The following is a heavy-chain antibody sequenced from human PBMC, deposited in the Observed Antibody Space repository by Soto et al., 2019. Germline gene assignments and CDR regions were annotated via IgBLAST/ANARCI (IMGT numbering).Heavy chain of an antibody. Sequence: LRLSCAASGFTFSNYWMTWVRQAPGKGLEWVASINQNGGAMHYVDSVKGRFTVSRDNAKNSLYLQVNSLRAEDTAVFYCARVWNDGRFDYWGQGTLVTAPQ. CDR2: INQNGGAM. D-gene: IGHD1-1*01. V-gene: IGHV3-7*01. CDR1: GFTFSNYW. J-gene: IGHJ4*02. CDR3: ARVWNDGRFDY.